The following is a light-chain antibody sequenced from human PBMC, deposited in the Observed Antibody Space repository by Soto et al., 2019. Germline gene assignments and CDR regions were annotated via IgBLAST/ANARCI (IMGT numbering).Light chain of an antibody. CDR3: QQYET. Sequence: EIVLTQSPGTLSLSPGERATLSCRASQSVSSTYLAWYQQKPGQAPRLLIYGASSRATGIPDRFSGSGSGTDFTLTISRLEPEDFAVYYCQQYETSGQGTKVDIK. V-gene: IGKV3-20*01. CDR1: QSVSSTY. CDR2: GAS. J-gene: IGKJ2*01.